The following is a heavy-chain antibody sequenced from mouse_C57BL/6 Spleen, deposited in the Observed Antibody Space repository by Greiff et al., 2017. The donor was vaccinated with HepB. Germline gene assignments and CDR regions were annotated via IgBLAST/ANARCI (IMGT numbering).Heavy chain of an antibody. CDR1: GFTFSDYG. CDR2: ISSGSITI. V-gene: IGHV5-17*01. CDR3: GRDYFAY. D-gene: IGHD2-13*01. J-gene: IGHJ3*01. Sequence: EVQLVESGGGLVKPGGSLKLSCAASGFTFSDYGMHWVRQAPEKGLEWVAYISSGSITIYYADTVKGRFTISRDNAKNNLFLQMTNLRSEDTAIYDCGRDYFAYWGQGTLVTVSA.